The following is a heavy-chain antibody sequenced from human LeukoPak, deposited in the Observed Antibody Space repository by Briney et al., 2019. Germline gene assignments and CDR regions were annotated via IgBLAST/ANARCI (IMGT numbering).Heavy chain of an antibody. CDR1: GFTFSIYW. Sequence: PGGSLRLSCAASGFTFSIYWMSWFRQAPGKGLEWVASIKQDGSEKYYVDSVKGRFTISRDNAKNSLYVQMNSLRAEDTAVYYCARDALYVADKVYYFFMDVWGKGTTVTIFS. CDR2: IKQDGSEK. CDR3: ARDALYVADKVYYFFMDV. J-gene: IGHJ6*03. V-gene: IGHV3-7*01. D-gene: IGHD6-19*01.